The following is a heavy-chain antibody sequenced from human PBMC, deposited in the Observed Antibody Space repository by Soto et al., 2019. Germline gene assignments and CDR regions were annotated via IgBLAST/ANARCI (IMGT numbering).Heavy chain of an antibody. J-gene: IGHJ4*02. CDR3: ARLSGHNY. CDR1: GGSISGTNYY. Sequence: QLQLQESGPGLVKPSETLSLTCTVSGGSISGTNYYWGWIRQPPGKGLEWIGNIYYSGSTYYNPSLKGRLTISVDTSKNQFSLRLRSVTAADTAVYYCARLSGHNYWGQGTLVTVSS. D-gene: IGHD2-15*01. V-gene: IGHV4-39*01. CDR2: IYYSGST.